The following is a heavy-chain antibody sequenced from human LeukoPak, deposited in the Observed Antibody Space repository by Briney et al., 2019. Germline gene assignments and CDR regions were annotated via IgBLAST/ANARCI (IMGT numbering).Heavy chain of an antibody. CDR2: IYYSGST. Sequence: SETLSLTCTVSGGSISSGSYYWGWIRQPPRKGLEWIGTIYYSGSTYYNPSLKSRVTISLDTSKNQFSLKLNSVTAADTAVYYCARDPYYYGSGSFVSGAFDIWGQGTMVTVSS. J-gene: IGHJ3*02. CDR3: ARDPYYYGSGSFVSGAFDI. CDR1: GGSISSGSYY. D-gene: IGHD3-10*01. V-gene: IGHV4-39*07.